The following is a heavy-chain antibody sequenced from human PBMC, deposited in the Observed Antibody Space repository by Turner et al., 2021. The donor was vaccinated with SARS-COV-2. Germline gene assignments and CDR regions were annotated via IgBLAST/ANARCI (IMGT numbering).Heavy chain of an antibody. CDR2: IYSGGST. V-gene: IGHV3-66*01. CDR1: GFAVSNNY. D-gene: IGHD4-17*01. Sequence: EVHLVASGGGLFQPGGSLRLSCAASGFAVSNNYMSWVRQAAGKGLEWVSLIYSGGSTYYADSVTGRFTISRDNSKNTLYLQMNSLRAEDTAVDYCATRMTTLPQWGQGTLVTVSS. J-gene: IGHJ4*02. CDR3: ATRMTTLPQ.